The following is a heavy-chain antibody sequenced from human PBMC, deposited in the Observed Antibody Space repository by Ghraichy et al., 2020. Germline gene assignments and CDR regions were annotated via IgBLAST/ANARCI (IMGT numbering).Heavy chain of an antibody. CDR2: IYYSGST. CDR3: ARSHYSNYVIRLPKGGYFDY. J-gene: IGHJ4*02. V-gene: IGHV4-39*01. D-gene: IGHD4-11*01. Sequence: SETLSLTCTVSGGSISSSSYYWGWIRQPPGKGLEWIGSIYYSGSTYYNPSLKSRVTISVDTSKNQFSLKLSSVTAADTAVYYCARSHYSNYVIRLPKGGYFDYWGQGTLVTVSS. CDR1: GGSISSSSYY.